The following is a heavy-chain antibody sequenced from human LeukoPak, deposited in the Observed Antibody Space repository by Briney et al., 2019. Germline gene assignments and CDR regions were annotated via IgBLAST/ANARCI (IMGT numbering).Heavy chain of an antibody. Sequence: GGSLRLSCAASGFTFSSYAMSWVRQAPGKGLEWVSGILGGGRTTYYADSVKGRFTISRDNSKNRLYLQMNSLRAEDTAMYYCAKDFVSGDGRWEVDYWGQGTLVTVSS. CDR1: GFTFSSYA. CDR3: AKDFVSGDGRWEVDY. CDR2: ILGGGRTT. J-gene: IGHJ4*02. V-gene: IGHV3-23*01. D-gene: IGHD7-27*01.